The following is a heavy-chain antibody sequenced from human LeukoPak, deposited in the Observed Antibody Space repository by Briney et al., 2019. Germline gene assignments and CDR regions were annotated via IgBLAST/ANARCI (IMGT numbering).Heavy chain of an antibody. CDR3: VGAKDYYYGMDV. V-gene: IGHV3-48*03. CDR2: ISGSGSTI. J-gene: IGHJ6*02. CDR1: GFTFRSYE. Sequence: GGSLRLSCAASGFTFRSYEMTWVRQAPGKGLEWVSYISGSGSTIYYTDSVKGRFTISRDNSKNTLYLQMNSLRAEDTAVYYCVGAKDYYYGMDVWGQGTTVTVSS.